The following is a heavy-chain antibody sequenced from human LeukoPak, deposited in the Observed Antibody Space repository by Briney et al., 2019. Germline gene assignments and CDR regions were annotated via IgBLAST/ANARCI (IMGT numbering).Heavy chain of an antibody. D-gene: IGHD1-20*01. CDR2: ISGSGGST. J-gene: IGHJ4*02. CDR1: GFTFSSYA. CDR3: ARDLSFITGTTGVDY. Sequence: GGSLRLSCAASGFTFSSYAMSWVRQAPGKGLEWVSAISGSGGSTSYAQKFQGRVTMTRDTSTSTVYMELSSLRSEDTAVYYCARDLSFITGTTGVDYWGQGTLVTVSS. V-gene: IGHV3-23*01.